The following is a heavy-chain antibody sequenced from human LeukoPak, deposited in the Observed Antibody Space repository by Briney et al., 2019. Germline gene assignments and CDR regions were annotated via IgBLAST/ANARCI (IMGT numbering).Heavy chain of an antibody. J-gene: IGHJ4*02. Sequence: PSETLSLTCSVSGGSISGYYWSWTRQPPGKGLEWIGYIHNTGRTNYNPSLKSRISISVDTSKNQFSLKLNSVTAADTAVYYCARKKGGCSGDNCPLGYWGQGTLVTVSS. CDR3: ARKKGGCSGDNCPLGY. CDR2: IHNTGRT. V-gene: IGHV4-59*01. D-gene: IGHD2-15*01. CDR1: GGSISGYY.